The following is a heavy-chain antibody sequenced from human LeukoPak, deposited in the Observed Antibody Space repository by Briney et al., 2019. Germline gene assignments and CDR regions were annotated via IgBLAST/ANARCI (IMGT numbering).Heavy chain of an antibody. CDR3: ARALNYYGSGREFDY. Sequence: KFQGRVTITRGTSASTAYMELSSLRSEDTAVYYCARALNYYGSGREFDYWGQGTLVTVSS. V-gene: IGHV1-3*01. D-gene: IGHD3-10*01. J-gene: IGHJ4*02.